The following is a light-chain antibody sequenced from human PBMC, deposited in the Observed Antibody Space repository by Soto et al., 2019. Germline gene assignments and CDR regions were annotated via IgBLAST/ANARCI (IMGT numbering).Light chain of an antibody. CDR1: QSLVHSDGNTY. CDR3: VQASQYAGFT. Sequence: DIVLTQTPLSLPVTLGQPASISCRSGQSLVHSDGNTYLSWVQQRPGQPPRLLIYEISNRFSGVPDRFSGSEAGTDFTLKISRVEAEDVGVYYCVQASQYAGFTFGPGTKVDIK. V-gene: IGKV2-24*01. CDR2: EIS. J-gene: IGKJ3*01.